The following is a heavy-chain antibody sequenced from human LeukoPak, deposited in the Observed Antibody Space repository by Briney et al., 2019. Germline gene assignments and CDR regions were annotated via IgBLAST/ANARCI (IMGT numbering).Heavy chain of an antibody. V-gene: IGHV3-73*01. CDR3: ARADPSSSWYIHFDY. J-gene: IGHJ4*02. Sequence: GGSLRLSCAASGFTFSGSTMHWVRQASGKGLEWVGRVRSKSDSYATAYAASVKGRFIISRDDSKNTAYLQMNSLKTEDTAVYYCARADPSSSWYIHFDYWGQGTLVTVSS. CDR1: GFTFSGST. D-gene: IGHD6-13*01. CDR2: VRSKSDSYAT.